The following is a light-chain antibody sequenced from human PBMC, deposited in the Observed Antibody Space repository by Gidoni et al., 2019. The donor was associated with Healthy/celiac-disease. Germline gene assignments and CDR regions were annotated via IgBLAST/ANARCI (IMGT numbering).Light chain of an antibody. CDR2: DVS. V-gene: IGLV2-11*01. J-gene: IGLJ3*02. CDR1: SSDVGGYNS. Sequence: QSDLTQPRSVSGSPGQSVTISCTGTSSDVGGYNSVSWYQQHPGKAPKLMIYDVSKRPSGVPDRFSGSKSGNTASLTISGLQAEDEADYYCCSYAGTYTWVFGGGNKLTVL. CDR3: CSYAGTYTWV.